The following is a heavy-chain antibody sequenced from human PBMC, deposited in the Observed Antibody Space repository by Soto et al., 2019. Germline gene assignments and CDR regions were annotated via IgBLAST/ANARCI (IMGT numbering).Heavy chain of an antibody. D-gene: IGHD2-15*01. V-gene: IGHV4-39*01. CDR1: GGSISSSNYY. J-gene: IGHJ5*02. CDR2: IHYTGST. Sequence: SETLSLTCTVSGGSISSSNYYRAWIRQPPGKGLEWIGSIHYTGSTYYNPSLKSRVTISVDTSKNQFSLKLTSVSATDTAVYYCARRECSGGTCSFDPWGQGTLVTVSS. CDR3: ARRECSGGTCSFDP.